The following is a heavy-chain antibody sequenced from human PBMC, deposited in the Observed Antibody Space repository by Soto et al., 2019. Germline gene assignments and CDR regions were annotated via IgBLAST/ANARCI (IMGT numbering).Heavy chain of an antibody. Sequence: QVQLVQSGAEVKKPGASVKVSCKASGYTFTSYDINWVRQATGQGLEWMGWMNPNSGNTGYAQKFQGRVTKTRNTSISTTYMELSSLRSDDTAVYYCARDHIAEAGNHYYYMDVWGKGTTVTVSS. CDR1: GYTFTSYD. CDR3: ARDHIAEAGNHYYYMDV. V-gene: IGHV1-8*01. CDR2: MNPNSGNT. D-gene: IGHD6-19*01. J-gene: IGHJ6*03.